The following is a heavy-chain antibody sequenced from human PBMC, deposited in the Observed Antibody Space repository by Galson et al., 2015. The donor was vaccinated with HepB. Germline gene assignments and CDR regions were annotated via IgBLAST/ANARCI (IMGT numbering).Heavy chain of an antibody. V-gene: IGHV3-7*03. Sequence: SLRLSCAASGFTFSSYWMSWVRQAPGKGLEWVANIKQDGSEKYYVDSVKGRFTISRDNAKNSLYLQMNSLRAEDTAVYYCARADNRDFWSGYFFQHWGQGTLVTVSS. CDR2: IKQDGSEK. J-gene: IGHJ1*01. CDR3: ARADNRDFWSGYFFQH. D-gene: IGHD3-3*01. CDR1: GFTFSSYW.